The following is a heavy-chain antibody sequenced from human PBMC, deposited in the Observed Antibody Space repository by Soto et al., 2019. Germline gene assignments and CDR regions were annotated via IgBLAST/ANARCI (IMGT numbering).Heavy chain of an antibody. CDR3: ARVGIIMVRGIITEGGCLDP. Sequence: QVQLVQSGAEVKKPGASVKVSCKASGYTFTGYYMHWVRQAPGQGLEWMGRINPNNGGTNYAQKFQGRVTMTRDTSINTAYMELSRLRSDDTAVYYCARVGIIMVRGIITEGGCLDPWGQGTLVTVSS. CDR2: INPNNGGT. CDR1: GYTFTGYY. V-gene: IGHV1-2*02. D-gene: IGHD3-10*01. J-gene: IGHJ5*02.